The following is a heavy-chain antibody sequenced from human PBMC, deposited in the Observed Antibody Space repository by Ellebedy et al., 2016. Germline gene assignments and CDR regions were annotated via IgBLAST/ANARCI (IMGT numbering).Heavy chain of an antibody. V-gene: IGHV3-21*01. CDR1: GFTFSSYS. Sequence: GESLKISXAASGFTFSSYSMNWVRQAPGKGLEWVSSISSSSSYIYYADSVKGRFTISRDNAKNSLYLQMNSLRAEDTAVYYCARGAVAVAELWGQGTLVTVSS. CDR2: ISSSSSYI. J-gene: IGHJ4*02. D-gene: IGHD6-19*01. CDR3: ARGAVAVAEL.